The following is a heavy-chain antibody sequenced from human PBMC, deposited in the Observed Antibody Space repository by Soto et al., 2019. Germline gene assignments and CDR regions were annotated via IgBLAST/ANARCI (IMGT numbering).Heavy chain of an antibody. CDR1: GGSISSGGYY. D-gene: IGHD3-10*01. J-gene: IGHJ6*02. V-gene: IGHV4-31*03. CDR3: ARELRFGEDYYGIDV. CDR2: IYYSGRT. Sequence: QVQLQESGPGLVKPSQTLSLTCTVSGGSISSGGYYWSWIRQHPGKGLEWIGYIYYSGRTYYNPSLKIRFTKSVDTSKNQCSLKLSSVTAADTAVYYCARELRFGEDYYGIDVWGQGTTGTVSS.